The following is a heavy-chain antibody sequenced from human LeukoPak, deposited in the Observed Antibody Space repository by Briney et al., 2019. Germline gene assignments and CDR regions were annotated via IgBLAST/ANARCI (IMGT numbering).Heavy chain of an antibody. D-gene: IGHD7-27*01. CDR1: GYTFTSYY. Sequence: ASVKVSRKASGYTFTSYYMHWVRQAPGQGLEWMGIINPSGATDYAQKFQGRVTMTRDTSTSTVYMELSSLRSEDTAVYYCARGLQLGNNWFDPWGQGTLVTVSS. CDR3: ARGLQLGNNWFDP. CDR2: INPSGAT. J-gene: IGHJ5*02. V-gene: IGHV1-46*01.